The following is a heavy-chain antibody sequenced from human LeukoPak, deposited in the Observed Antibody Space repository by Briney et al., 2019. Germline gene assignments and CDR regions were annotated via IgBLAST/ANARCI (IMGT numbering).Heavy chain of an antibody. D-gene: IGHD3-22*01. CDR1: GGSTSTTNWY. V-gene: IGHV4-39*01. J-gene: IGHJ5*02. Sequence: SETLSLTCTVSGGSTSTTNWYWVWIRQPPGKGLEWIGSIYYIGETFYNPSLKSRVTISVDTSRNQFSLKLNSVTAADTAVYYCGRPNPDSSGYYGSFDPWGQGILVTVSS. CDR3: GRPNPDSSGYYGSFDP. CDR2: IYYIGET.